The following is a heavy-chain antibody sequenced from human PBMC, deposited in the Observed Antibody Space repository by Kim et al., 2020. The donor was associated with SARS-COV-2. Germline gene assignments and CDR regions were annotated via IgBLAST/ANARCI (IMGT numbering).Heavy chain of an antibody. CDR1: GFTFNNYA. CDR2: ISNTGANT. J-gene: IGHJ6*02. CDR3: AKAEGILRKVYGVDV. Sequence: GGSLRLSCAASGFTFNNYAMSWVRQAPGKGLEWVSSISNTGANTYHADSVKGRFTISRDNSKNTVYLQMNGLRADDTALYYCAKAEGILRKVYGVDVWGQGTQVTVSS. V-gene: IGHV3-23*01.